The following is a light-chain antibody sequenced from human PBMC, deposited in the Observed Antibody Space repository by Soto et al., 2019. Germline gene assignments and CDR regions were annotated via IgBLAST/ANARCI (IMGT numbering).Light chain of an antibody. CDR3: ATWDDSLNGHVV. V-gene: IGLV1-44*01. CDR2: AND. Sequence: QSVLTQPPSASRTPGQRVTIPCSGSSSDIGSNSVNWYQQLPGAAPRLLIYANDHRPSGVPDRFSASKSGTSASLAISGVRSEDEAFYYCATWDDSLNGHVVFGGGTKLTVL. J-gene: IGLJ2*01. CDR1: SSDIGSNS.